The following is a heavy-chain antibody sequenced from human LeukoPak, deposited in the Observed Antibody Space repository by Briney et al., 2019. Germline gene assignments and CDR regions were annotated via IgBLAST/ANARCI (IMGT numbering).Heavy chain of an antibody. CDR2: IGTSSSII. Sequence: PGGSLRLSCAASGFTFSSYSMNWVRQTPGKGLGWVSYIGTSSSIIYYADSVKGRFTISRDNAKNSLYLQMNSVRDEDTAVYYCAKGDTAMGSYLDYWGQGTLVTVSS. CDR3: AKGDTAMGSYLDY. D-gene: IGHD5-18*01. J-gene: IGHJ4*02. V-gene: IGHV3-48*02. CDR1: GFTFSSYS.